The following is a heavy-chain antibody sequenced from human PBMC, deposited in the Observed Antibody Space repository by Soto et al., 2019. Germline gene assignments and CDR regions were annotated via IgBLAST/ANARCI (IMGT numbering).Heavy chain of an antibody. D-gene: IGHD6-13*01. CDR1: GFTFSSYW. Sequence: PGGSLRLSCAASGFTFSSYWMTWIRQAPGKGLEWVSHMCNSRDDIKYADSVRGRFTISRDNAKNSLDLQMNSLSAEDTAVYYCAKDVSSWYLYYFDYWGQGTLVTVSS. CDR2: MCNSRDDI. J-gene: IGHJ4*02. CDR3: AKDVSSWYLYYFDY. V-gene: IGHV3-21*05.